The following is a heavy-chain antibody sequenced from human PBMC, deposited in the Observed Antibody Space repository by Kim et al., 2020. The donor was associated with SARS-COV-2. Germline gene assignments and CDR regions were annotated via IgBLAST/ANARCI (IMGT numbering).Heavy chain of an antibody. J-gene: IGHJ4*02. Sequence: YADAEKGRVTISSDNAKTTLNLQMNSRRAEDTDVYYCAKGWIERGSPLDYWGQGTLVTVSS. CDR3: AKGWIERGSPLDY. V-gene: IGHV3-33*06. D-gene: IGHD5-18*01.